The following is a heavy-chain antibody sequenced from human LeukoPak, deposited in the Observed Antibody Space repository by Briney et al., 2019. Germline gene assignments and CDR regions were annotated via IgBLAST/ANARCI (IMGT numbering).Heavy chain of an antibody. Sequence: ASVKVSCKASGYTITSYGISWVRQAPGQGLEWMGWISAYNGNTNYAQKLQGRVTMTTDTSTSTAYMELRSLRSDDTAVYYCARDPRTTIDYYYYGMDVWGQGATVTVSS. D-gene: IGHD4-11*01. CDR1: GYTITSYG. CDR3: ARDPRTTIDYYYYGMDV. V-gene: IGHV1-18*01. J-gene: IGHJ6*02. CDR2: ISAYNGNT.